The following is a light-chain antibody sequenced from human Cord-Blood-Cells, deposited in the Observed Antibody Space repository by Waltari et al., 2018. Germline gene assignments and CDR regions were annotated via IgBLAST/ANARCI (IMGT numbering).Light chain of an antibody. J-gene: IGLJ2*01. CDR1: SSDVGSSNL. Sequence: QSALAQPASVSGSPGQSITISCTGTSSDVGSSNLVSWFHQHPGKAPKLMIYEGSKRPSGVSNRFSGSKSGNTASLTISGLQAEDEADYYCCSYAGSSTLVFGGGTKLTVL. CDR3: CSYAGSSTLV. V-gene: IGLV2-23*01. CDR2: EGS.